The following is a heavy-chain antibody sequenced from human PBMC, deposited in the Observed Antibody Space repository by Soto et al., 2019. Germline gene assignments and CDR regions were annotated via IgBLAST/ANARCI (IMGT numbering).Heavy chain of an antibody. D-gene: IGHD3-22*01. V-gene: IGHV3-30-3*01. CDR2: MSPGGNSQ. CDR3: ASGAAFYYDTSRY. J-gene: IGHJ4*02. Sequence: PGVSLRLSCAAPGFNFNIHALHWIRQAPGEGLEWVAVMSPGGNSQYYADSVKGRFTISRDTSKSTLYLQMTSLRPEDTAVYYCASGAAFYYDTSRYWGQGTLVTVSS. CDR1: GFNFNIHA.